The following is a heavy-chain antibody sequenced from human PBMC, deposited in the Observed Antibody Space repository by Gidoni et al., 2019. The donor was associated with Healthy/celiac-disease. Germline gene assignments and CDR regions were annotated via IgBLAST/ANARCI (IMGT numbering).Heavy chain of an antibody. J-gene: IGHJ5*02. V-gene: IGHV5-51*03. CDR2: IYPGDSDT. Sequence: VQLVQPGAEVSKPGESLKISCQGSGYSFTSSRIGWVRRMPGTGLEWMGIIYPGDSDTRYSPSFQGQVSISADKSSSTAYLQWSSLKASDTAMYYCARRSGPGWELLRSWFDHWGQGTLVTVSS. CDR3: ARRSGPGWELLRSWFDH. CDR1: GYSFTSSR. D-gene: IGHD1-26*01.